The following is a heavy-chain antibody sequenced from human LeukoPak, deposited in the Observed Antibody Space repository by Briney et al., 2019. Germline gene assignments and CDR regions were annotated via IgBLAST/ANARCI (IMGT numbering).Heavy chain of an antibody. V-gene: IGHV3-21*01. D-gene: IGHD2-21*01. J-gene: IGHJ5*02. CDR2: ISSSSSYI. CDR3: ARLTGGERLDP. CDR1: GFTLSSYS. Sequence: SGGSLRLSCAASGFTLSSYSMNWVRQAPGKGLEWVSSISSSSSYIYYADSVKGRFTISRDNAKNSLYLQMNSLRAEDTAVYYCARLTGGERLDPWGQGTLVTVSS.